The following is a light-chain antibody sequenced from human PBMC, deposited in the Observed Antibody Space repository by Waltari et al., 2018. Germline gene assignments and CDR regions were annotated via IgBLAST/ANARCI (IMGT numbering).Light chain of an antibody. V-gene: IGLV2-14*01. CDR3: SSFTTSSTWV. CDR1: SRDIRAYNY. J-gene: IGLJ3*02. Sequence: QSALPQPASVSGSPGQSITLSCIGTSRDIRAYNYVSWYQQHPGKAPKLIIYEVSNRPSGVSNRFSGSKSGNTASLTISGLQAEDEADYYCSSFTTSSTWVFGGGTKLTVL. CDR2: EVS.